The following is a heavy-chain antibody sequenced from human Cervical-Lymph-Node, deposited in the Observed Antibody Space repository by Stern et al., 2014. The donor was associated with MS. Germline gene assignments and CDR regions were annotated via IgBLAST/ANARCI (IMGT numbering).Heavy chain of an antibody. CDR2: IDWDDDK. Sequence: QVTLKESGPALVKPTQTLTLTCTFSGFSLSTSGMRVSWIRQPPGKALEWLARIDWDDDKFYSTSLKTRLTISKDTPKNQVVLTMTNMDPVDTATYYCARMGDTGRGAFDIWGQGTMVTVSS. J-gene: IGHJ3*02. CDR1: GFSLSTSGMR. V-gene: IGHV2-70*04. CDR3: ARMGDTGRGAFDI. D-gene: IGHD3-16*01.